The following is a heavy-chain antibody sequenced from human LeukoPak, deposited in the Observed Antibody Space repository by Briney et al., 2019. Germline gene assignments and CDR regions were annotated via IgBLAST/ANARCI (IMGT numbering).Heavy chain of an antibody. Sequence: GESLQISCKGSGYSFTSYWIGWVRQMPGKGLEGMGIIYPGESETRYSPSVQGQVTISADKSITTAYLQWSSLKASDTAMYYCAKLGAYSSSWYGFFDYWGQGTLVAVSS. D-gene: IGHD6-13*01. CDR1: GYSFTSYW. J-gene: IGHJ4*02. CDR3: AKLGAYSSSWYGFFDY. V-gene: IGHV5-51*01. CDR2: IYPGESET.